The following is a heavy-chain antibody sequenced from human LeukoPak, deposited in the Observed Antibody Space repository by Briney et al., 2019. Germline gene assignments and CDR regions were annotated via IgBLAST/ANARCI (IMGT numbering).Heavy chain of an antibody. CDR2: INTNTGNP. CDR1: GYIFDIYA. D-gene: IGHD1-1*01. CDR3: ARDYSLTLGTTTYFQH. V-gene: IGHV7-4-1*02. Sequence: ASVKVSCKASGYIFDIYAMIWVRQAPGQGLELMGWINTNTGNPTYAQGFTGRFVFSLDTSVSTAYLQISSLKAEDTAVYYCARDYSLTLGTTTYFQHWGQAPWSPSPQ. J-gene: IGHJ1*01.